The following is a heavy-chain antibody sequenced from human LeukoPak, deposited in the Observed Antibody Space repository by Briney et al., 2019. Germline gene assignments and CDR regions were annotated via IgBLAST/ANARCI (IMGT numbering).Heavy chain of an antibody. V-gene: IGHV3-30*02. CDR2: IRYDGSNR. Sequence: GGSLRLSCAASGFTFSSYGMHWVRQAPGKGLEWVAFIRYDGSNRYYADSVKGRFTISRDNSKNTLYLQMNSLRAEDTAMYYCARHVRRPETAYFDYWGQGTLVTVSS. CDR3: ARHVRRPETAYFDY. D-gene: IGHD1-1*01. CDR1: GFTFSSYG. J-gene: IGHJ4*02.